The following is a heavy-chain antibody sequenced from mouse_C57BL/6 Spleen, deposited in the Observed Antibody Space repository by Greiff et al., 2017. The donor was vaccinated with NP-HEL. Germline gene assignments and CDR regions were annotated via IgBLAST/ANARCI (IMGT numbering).Heavy chain of an antibody. V-gene: IGHV1-53*01. J-gene: IGHJ2*01. CDR3: ARGGAYYTPYLDY. CDR1: GYTFTSYW. D-gene: IGHD2-12*01. CDR2: INTSNGGT. Sequence: VQLQQSGTELVKPGASVKLSCKASGYTFTSYWMHWVKQRPGQGLEWIGNINTSNGGTNYNEKFKSKATLTVDKSASTAYMQLSSLASEDSAVYYCARGGAYYTPYLDYWGQGTTLTVSS.